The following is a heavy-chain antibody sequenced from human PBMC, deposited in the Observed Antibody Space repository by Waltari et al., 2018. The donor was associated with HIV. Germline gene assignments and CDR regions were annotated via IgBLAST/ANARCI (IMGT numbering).Heavy chain of an antibody. CDR2: IIPFRDAS. D-gene: IGHD3-22*01. Sequence: QVQLVQSGAEVQKPGSSVTVSCNASGGTFGSFSITWFRPAPGQGLQWMGSIIPFRDASTSPQRFQGRVTITADKSTNTAYMELSSLRSEDTALYYCARGGSYYDRGAFDIWGQGTMVTVSS. CDR3: ARGGSYYDRGAFDI. J-gene: IGHJ3*02. CDR1: GGTFGSFS. V-gene: IGHV1-69*08.